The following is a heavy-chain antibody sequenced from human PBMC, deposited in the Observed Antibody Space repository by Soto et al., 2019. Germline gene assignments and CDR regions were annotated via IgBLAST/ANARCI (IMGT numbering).Heavy chain of an antibody. CDR2: INHSGST. J-gene: IGHJ4*02. V-gene: IGHV4-34*01. CDR1: GGSFSGYY. CDR3: ARTRYYFDY. Sequence: SETLSLTCAVYGGSFSGYYWSWIRQPPGKGLEWIGEINHSGSTNYNPSLKSRVIISVDTSKNQFSLKLSSVTAADTAVYYCARTRYYFDYWGQGTLVTVSS.